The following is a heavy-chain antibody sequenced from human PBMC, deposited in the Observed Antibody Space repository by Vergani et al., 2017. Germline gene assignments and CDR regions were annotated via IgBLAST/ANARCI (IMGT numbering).Heavy chain of an antibody. CDR1: AYTLTELS. D-gene: IGHD6-25*01. CDR2: FDPEDGET. CDR3: ATQRLRFSCNYYYGMDV. V-gene: IGHV1-24*01. Sequence: QDQLVQSGAEVKKPGASVQVPCKVSAYTLTELSMHWVRQAPGKGLEWMGGFDPEDGETIYAQKFQGRVTMTEDTSTDTAYMELSSLRCEDKAVYYCATQRLRFSCNYYYGMDVWGQXP. J-gene: IGHJ6*02.